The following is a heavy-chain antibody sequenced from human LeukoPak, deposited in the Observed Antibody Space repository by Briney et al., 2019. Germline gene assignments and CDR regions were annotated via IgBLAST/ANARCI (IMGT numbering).Heavy chain of an antibody. CDR2: IYYSVST. D-gene: IGHD1-26*01. CDR3: ARRTGGTGNFDY. Sequence: SKTLSLTCTVSGGSISSHYWSWIRQPPGKGLEWIGHIYYSVSTNYNPSLKSRVTISIDTSKNQFSLKLSSVTAADTAVYYCARRTGGTGNFDYWGQGTLVTVSS. J-gene: IGHJ4*02. V-gene: IGHV4-59*08. CDR1: GGSISSHY.